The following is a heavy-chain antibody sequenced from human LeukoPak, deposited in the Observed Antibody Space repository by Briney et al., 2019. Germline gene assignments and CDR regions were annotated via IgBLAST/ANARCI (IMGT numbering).Heavy chain of an antibody. J-gene: IGHJ5*02. CDR2: IYYSGST. V-gene: IGHV4-31*03. Sequence: SETLSLTCPFSVGSISSGGYYWSWIRQHPGKGREWIGYIYYSGSTYYNPSLKSRVTISVDTSKNQFSLKLSSVTAADTAVYYCARVSVEMATIGPNWFDPWGQGTLVTVSS. CDR1: VGSISSGGYY. D-gene: IGHD5-24*01. CDR3: ARVSVEMATIGPNWFDP.